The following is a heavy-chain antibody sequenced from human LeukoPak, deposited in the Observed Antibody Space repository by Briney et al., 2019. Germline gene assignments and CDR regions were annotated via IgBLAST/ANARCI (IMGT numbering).Heavy chain of an antibody. CDR2: INMYTANP. J-gene: IGHJ4*02. Sequence: GASVKVSCKASAYTFTRYAINWLRQAPGQGLEWMGWINMYTANPAYAQGFTERFVFSLDTSVTTAYLQISNLKTEDTAVYYCARHDNDDDFDYWGQGTLVTVSS. CDR3: ARHDNDDDFDY. V-gene: IGHV7-4-1*02. CDR1: AYTFTRYA. D-gene: IGHD3-16*01.